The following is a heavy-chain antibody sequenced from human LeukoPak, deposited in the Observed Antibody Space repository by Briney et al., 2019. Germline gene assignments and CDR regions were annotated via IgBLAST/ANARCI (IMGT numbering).Heavy chain of an antibody. CDR1: GFTFSSYA. CDR3: ARTRDYYDSRGYNY. Sequence: GRSLRLSCAASGFTFSSYAMHWVRQAPGKGLEWVAVISYDGSNKYYADSVKGRFTISRDNSKNTLYLQMNSLRAEDTAVYYCARTRDYYDSRGYNYWGQGTLVTVSS. V-gene: IGHV3-30-3*01. J-gene: IGHJ4*02. D-gene: IGHD3-22*01. CDR2: ISYDGSNK.